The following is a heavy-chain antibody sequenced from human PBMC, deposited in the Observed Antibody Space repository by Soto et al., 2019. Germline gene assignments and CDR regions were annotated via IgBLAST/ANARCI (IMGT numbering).Heavy chain of an antibody. CDR2: ISYDGSNK. J-gene: IGHJ6*02. V-gene: IGHV3-30*18. D-gene: IGHD1-26*01. CDR3: AKELVWELLHYYYGISV. CDR1: GFTFSSYG. Sequence: PGGALRVSCAASGFTFSSYGMHWVRQAPGKGLEWVAVISYDGSNKYYADSVKGRFTISRDNSKNTLYLQMNSLRAEDTAVYYCAKELVWELLHYYYGISVWGQGTTVTVSS.